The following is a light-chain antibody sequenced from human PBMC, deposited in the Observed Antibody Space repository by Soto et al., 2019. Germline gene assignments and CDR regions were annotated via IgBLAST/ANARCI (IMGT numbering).Light chain of an antibody. J-gene: IGKJ1*01. CDR1: QSISSW. CDR3: QQYNRYSTWT. Sequence: DIQMTQSPSTLSAAGGDRVTITCRASQSISSWLAWYQQKPGKAPKLLIYDASSLESGVPSRFSGSGSGTEFTLTISSLQPDDFATYYCQQYNRYSTWTFGLGTKVDIK. CDR2: DAS. V-gene: IGKV1-5*01.